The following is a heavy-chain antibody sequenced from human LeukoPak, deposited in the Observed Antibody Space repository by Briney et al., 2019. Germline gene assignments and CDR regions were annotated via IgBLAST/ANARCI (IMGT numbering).Heavy chain of an antibody. Sequence: GGSLRLSCAASGFTFSSYAMNWVRQAPGKGLEWVSRISHSGSISYADSVKGRFTISRDNSRNTLYLQMSSLRAEDTAIYYCAKELTEQWLIDAFDIWGQGTMVTVSS. CDR3: AKELTEQWLIDAFDI. V-gene: IGHV3-23*01. CDR2: ISHSGSI. D-gene: IGHD6-19*01. J-gene: IGHJ3*02. CDR1: GFTFSSYA.